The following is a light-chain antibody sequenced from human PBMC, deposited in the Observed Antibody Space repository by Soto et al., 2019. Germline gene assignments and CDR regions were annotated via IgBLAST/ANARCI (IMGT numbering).Light chain of an antibody. CDR3: SSYTSSSTLLYV. CDR2: DVR. Sequence: QSALTQPASVSGSPEQSITISCTGTSSDVGGYNYVSWYQQHPGKAPKLMIYDVRNRPSGVSNRFSGSKSGNTASLTISGLQAEDEADYYCSSYTSSSTLLYVFGTGTKLTVL. CDR1: SSDVGGYNY. V-gene: IGLV2-14*01. J-gene: IGLJ1*01.